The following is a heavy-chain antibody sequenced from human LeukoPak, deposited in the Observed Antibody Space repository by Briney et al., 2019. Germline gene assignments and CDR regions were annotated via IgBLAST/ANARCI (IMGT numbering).Heavy chain of an antibody. CDR2: IKHDGSEK. V-gene: IGHV3-7*04. D-gene: IGHD1-14*01. CDR1: GFTFSSYW. J-gene: IGHJ4*02. Sequence: GGSLRLSCAASGFTFSSYWMTWVRQAPGKGLEWVANIKHDGSEKYYVDSVQGRFTISRDNAKNSLYLQMNSLRAEDTAVYYCARTSEGGYFDYWGQGAVVTVSS. CDR3: ARTSEGGYFDY.